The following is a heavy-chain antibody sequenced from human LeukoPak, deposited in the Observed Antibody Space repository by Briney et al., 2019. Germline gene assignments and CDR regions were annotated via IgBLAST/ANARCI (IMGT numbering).Heavy chain of an antibody. J-gene: IGHJ4*02. D-gene: IGHD5-18*01. CDR2: ISAYNGNT. V-gene: IGHV1-18*01. CDR3: ARDRRPYSYGPVDY. CDR1: GYTFTSYG. Sequence: ASVKVSCKASGYTFTSYGISWVRQAPGQGLEWMGWISAYNGNTNYAQKLQGRVTMTTDTSTSTAYMELRSLRSDDTAVYYCARDRRPYSYGPVDYWGQGTLVTLSS.